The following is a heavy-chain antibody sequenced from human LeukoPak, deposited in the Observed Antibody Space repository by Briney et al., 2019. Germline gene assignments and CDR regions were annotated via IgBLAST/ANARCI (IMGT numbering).Heavy chain of an antibody. J-gene: IGHJ3*02. CDR1: GYSFTSYW. V-gene: IGHV5-51*01. CDR3: ARQKGPAGDDAFDI. Sequence: MPGESLKISCQGSGYSFTSYWIGWVRQMPGKGLEWMGIIYPGDSDTRYSPSFQGQVTLSADKSISTAYLQWSSLKASDTAMYYCARQKGPAGDDAFDIWGQGTMVTVSS. CDR2: IYPGDSDT. D-gene: IGHD3-10*01.